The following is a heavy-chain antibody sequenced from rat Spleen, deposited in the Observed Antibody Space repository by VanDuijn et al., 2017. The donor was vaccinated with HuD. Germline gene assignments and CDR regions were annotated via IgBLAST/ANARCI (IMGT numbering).Heavy chain of an antibody. V-gene: IGHV5S23*01. CDR3: ARHKGPGYNYYVMDA. J-gene: IGHJ4*01. CDR2: ISPGEGYT. D-gene: IGHD1-4*01. Sequence: EVQLVGSGGGLVQPGNSLKLSCAASGFTFSDYNMAWVRQAPTKGLEGVAFISPGEGYTYYRDSVKGRFTISRDNSKSTLYLQMDSLRSEDTATYYCARHKGPGYNYYVMDAWGQGASVTVSS. CDR1: GFTFSDYN.